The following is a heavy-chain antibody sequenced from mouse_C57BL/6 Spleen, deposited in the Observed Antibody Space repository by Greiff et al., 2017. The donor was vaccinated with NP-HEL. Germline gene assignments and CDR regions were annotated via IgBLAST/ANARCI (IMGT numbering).Heavy chain of an antibody. Sequence: EVQLVESGEGLVKPGGSLKLSCAASGFTFSSYAMSWVRQTPEKRLEWVAYISSGGDYIYYADTVKGRFTISRDNARNTLYLQMSSLKSEDTAMYYCTRDPPFITTARGYFDVWGTGTTVTVPS. CDR3: TRDPPFITTARGYFDV. CDR1: GFTFSSYA. J-gene: IGHJ1*03. V-gene: IGHV5-9-1*02. D-gene: IGHD1-1*01. CDR2: ISSGGDYI.